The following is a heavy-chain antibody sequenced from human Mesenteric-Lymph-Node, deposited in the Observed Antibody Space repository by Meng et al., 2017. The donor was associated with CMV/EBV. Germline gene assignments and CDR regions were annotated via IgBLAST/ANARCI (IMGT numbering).Heavy chain of an antibody. Sequence: VSCFSINNDNWWSWVRPPPGKGLEWIAEMYHTGSANYNPSLKSRVTISLDKSKNHFSLRLTSVTAADTAIYYCARHNWDYVGNWFDPWGPGTLVTVSS. J-gene: IGHJ5*02. V-gene: IGHV4-4*02. D-gene: IGHD1-7*01. CDR2: MYHTGSA. CDR1: CFSINNDNW. CDR3: ARHNWDYVGNWFDP.